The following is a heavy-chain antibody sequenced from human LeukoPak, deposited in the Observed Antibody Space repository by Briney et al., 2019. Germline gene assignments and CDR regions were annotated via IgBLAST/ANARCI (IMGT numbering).Heavy chain of an antibody. CDR2: IGVGSGNT. CDR1: GFTFSSSA. CDR3: AREREWVDGDYLYYYYGMDV. D-gene: IGHD4-17*01. Sequence: SVKVSCKASGFTFSSSAVQWVRQARGQRFEWIGWIGVGSGNTNYAERFQERVTITRDMSTSTAYMELSSLRAEDTAVYYCAREREWVDGDYLYYYYGMDVWGQGTTVTVSS. V-gene: IGHV1-58*01. J-gene: IGHJ6*02.